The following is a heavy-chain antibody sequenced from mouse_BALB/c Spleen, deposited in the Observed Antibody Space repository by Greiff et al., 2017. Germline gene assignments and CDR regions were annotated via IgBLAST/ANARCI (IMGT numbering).Heavy chain of an antibody. CDR2: IDPENGNT. J-gene: IGHJ3*01. CDR1: GFNIKDYY. Sequence: EVQLQESGAELVRPGALVKLSCKASGFNIKDYYMHWVKQRPEQGLEWIGWIDPENGNTIYDPKFQGKASITADTSSNTAYLQLSSLTSEDTAVYYCARGGDYDVGFAYWGQGTLVTVSA. D-gene: IGHD2-4*01. V-gene: IGHV14-1*02. CDR3: ARGGDYDVGFAY.